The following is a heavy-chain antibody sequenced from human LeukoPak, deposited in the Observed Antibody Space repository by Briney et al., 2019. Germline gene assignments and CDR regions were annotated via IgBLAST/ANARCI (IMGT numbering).Heavy chain of an antibody. D-gene: IGHD3-16*01. CDR2: IYSSGIT. CDR1: GGSMFSYY. J-gene: IGHJ2*01. V-gene: IGHV4-4*08. Sequence: SETLSLTCSVSGGSMFSYYWNWIRQPPGKRLEWIGYIYSSGITNYNPSLRSRGTISVSTSRNQFSLRLTSVTAEDTAIYYCARRAYYDSSGFHPTSGYFDLWGRGTLLTVSS. CDR3: ARRAYYDSSGFHPTSGYFDL.